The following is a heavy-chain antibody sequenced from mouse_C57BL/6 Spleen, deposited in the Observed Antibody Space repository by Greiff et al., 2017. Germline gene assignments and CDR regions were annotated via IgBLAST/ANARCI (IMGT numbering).Heavy chain of an antibody. CDR2: IHPSDSDT. D-gene: IGHD4-1*01. CDR1: GYTFTSYW. V-gene: IGHV1-74*01. Sequence: QVQLKQPGAELVKPGASVKVSCKASGYTFTSYWMHWVKQRPGQGLEWIGRIHPSDSDTNYNQKFKGKATLTVDKSSSTAYMQLSSLTSEDSAVYYCARNWDGYYFDYWGQGTTLTVSS. CDR3: ARNWDGYYFDY. J-gene: IGHJ2*01.